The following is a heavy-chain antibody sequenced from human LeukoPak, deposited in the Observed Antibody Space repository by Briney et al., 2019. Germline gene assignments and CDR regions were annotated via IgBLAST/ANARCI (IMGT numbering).Heavy chain of an antibody. D-gene: IGHD2-2*01. V-gene: IGHV4-34*01. CDR2: INYSGST. CDR3: ARGPATTGNSCYVYY. J-gene: IGHJ4*02. Sequence: RTSETLSLTCAVYGESFSGYYWSWIRQPPGKGLEWIGEINYSGSTNYNPSLKSRVTISVDTSKNQFSLMLSSVTAADTAVYYCARGPATTGNSCYVYYWGQGTLVTVSS. CDR1: GESFSGYY.